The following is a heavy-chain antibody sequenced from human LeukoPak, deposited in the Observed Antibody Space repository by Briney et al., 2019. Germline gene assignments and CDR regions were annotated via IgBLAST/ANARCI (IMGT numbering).Heavy chain of an antibody. D-gene: IGHD4-11*01. J-gene: IGHJ1*01. V-gene: IGHV3-33*06. CDR2: IWSDGSDK. CDR1: GFTFSHYG. CDR3: AKDAQRGFDYSNSLQN. Sequence: RGSLRLSCAASGFTFSHYGMYWVRQTPGAGLEWVAVIWSDGSDKYYAKSVKGRFTISRDNSKNSLFLQMNSLRAEETAVYYCAKDAQRGFDYSNSLQNWGQGILVTVSS.